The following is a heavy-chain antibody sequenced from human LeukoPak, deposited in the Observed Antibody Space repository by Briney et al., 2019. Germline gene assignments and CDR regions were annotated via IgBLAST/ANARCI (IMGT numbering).Heavy chain of an antibody. V-gene: IGHV4-61*02. Sequence: SETLSLTCTVSGDSISSGDYYWSWIRQPAGKGLEWIGRISSSGSTNYNPSLKSRVTISVDTSKNQFSLKLSSVTAADTAVYYCARRVLWSLYYYMDVWGKGTTVTISS. D-gene: IGHD3-10*01. CDR3: ARRVLWSLYYYMDV. CDR2: ISSSGST. CDR1: GDSISSGDYY. J-gene: IGHJ6*03.